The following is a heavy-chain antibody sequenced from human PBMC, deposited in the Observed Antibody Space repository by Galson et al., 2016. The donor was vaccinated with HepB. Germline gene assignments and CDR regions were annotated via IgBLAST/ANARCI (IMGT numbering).Heavy chain of an antibody. D-gene: IGHD3-22*01. CDR2: ISSSSSYV. Sequence: SLRLSCAASGFIFSSYTMNWVRQAPGKGLEWVSSISSSSSYVDYADTVKGRFTISRDNAKNSLYLQMNSLRAEDTAVYYCARDLFGFYYDSDERLDYWGQGTLVTVSS. CDR1: GFIFSSYT. J-gene: IGHJ4*02. V-gene: IGHV3-21*01. CDR3: ARDLFGFYYDSDERLDY.